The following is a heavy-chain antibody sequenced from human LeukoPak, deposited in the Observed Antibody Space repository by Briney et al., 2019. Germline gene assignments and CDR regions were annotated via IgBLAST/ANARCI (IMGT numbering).Heavy chain of an antibody. Sequence: GGSLRLSCAASRFTFSSYGMHWVRQAPGKGLEWVAVIYYDGSNQHYVDSVKGRFTVSRDNAKNTLYLQMDSLRAEDTAVYYCATDRNSGKYYDYWGQGTLVTVSS. CDR3: ATDRNSGKYYDY. CDR1: RFTFSSYG. V-gene: IGHV3-33*01. J-gene: IGHJ4*02. D-gene: IGHD1-26*01. CDR2: IYYDGSNQ.